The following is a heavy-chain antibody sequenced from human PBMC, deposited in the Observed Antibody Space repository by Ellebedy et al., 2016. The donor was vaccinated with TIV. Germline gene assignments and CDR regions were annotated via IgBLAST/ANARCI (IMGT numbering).Heavy chain of an antibody. CDR1: GFTFGYYN. D-gene: IGHD3-10*01. CDR2: ITDRSNSI. V-gene: IGHV3-21*01. J-gene: IGHJ4*02. Sequence: GGSLRLSXAASGFTFGYYNMNWVRQAPGKGLEWVASITDRSNSIYYADSVKGRFTISRDNAKNSLYLQMNSLRAEDTAVYYCARDNSGRTQYWGQGTLVIVSS. CDR3: ARDNSGRTQY.